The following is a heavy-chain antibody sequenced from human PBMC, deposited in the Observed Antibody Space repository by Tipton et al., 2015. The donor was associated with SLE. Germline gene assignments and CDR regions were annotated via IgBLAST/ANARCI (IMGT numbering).Heavy chain of an antibody. Sequence: SLRLSCAASGFDFRSYSMHWVRQAPGKGLEHVSAIGGNGGSPNSANSVKDRFIISRDNSKNILYLQMGSLRADDMAIYYCARSPSFYYDSSGFQYFFDSWGQGALVTVSS. CDR3: ARSPSFYYDSSGFQYFFDS. CDR2: IGGNGGSP. J-gene: IGHJ4*02. V-gene: IGHV3-64*01. D-gene: IGHD3-22*01. CDR1: GFDFRSYS.